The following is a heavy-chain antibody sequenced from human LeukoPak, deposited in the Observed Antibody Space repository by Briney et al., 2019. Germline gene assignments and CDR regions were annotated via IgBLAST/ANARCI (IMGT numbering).Heavy chain of an antibody. V-gene: IGHV3-23*01. CDR2: ISGSGGST. J-gene: IGHJ6*02. CDR1: GFTFSSYA. Sequence: PGGSLRLSCAASGFTFSSYAMSWVRQAPGKGLEWGSAISGSGGSTYYADSVKGRFTISRDNSKNTLYLQMNSLRAEDTAVYYCAKSSTRYCSSTSCYTDYGMDVWGQGTTVTVSS. D-gene: IGHD2-2*02. CDR3: AKSSTRYCSSTSCYTDYGMDV.